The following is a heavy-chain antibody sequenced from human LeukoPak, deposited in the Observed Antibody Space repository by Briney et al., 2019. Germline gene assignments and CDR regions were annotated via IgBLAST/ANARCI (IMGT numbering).Heavy chain of an antibody. CDR3: AKPRAMTTGVGRYFDL. CDR1: GFTFTSYA. J-gene: IGHJ2*01. V-gene: IGHV3-23*01. D-gene: IGHD1-1*01. Sequence: PGGSLRLSCGASGFTFTSYAMSWIRQAPGKGLEWVSAISGGGENTYYGDSVKGRFTISRDNSKNTLYLQMNSLRTEDTATYYCAKPRAMTTGVGRYFDLWGRGTLVTVSS. CDR2: ISGGGENT.